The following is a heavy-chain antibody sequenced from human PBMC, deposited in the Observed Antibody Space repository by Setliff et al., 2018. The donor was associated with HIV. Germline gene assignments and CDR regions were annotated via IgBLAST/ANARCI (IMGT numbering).Heavy chain of an antibody. D-gene: IGHD5-18*01. CDR3: ARSSPGYSLVLFDS. J-gene: IGHJ4*02. CDR1: GFIFSSYS. CDR2: ISGNGGST. Sequence: PGGSLRPSCAASGFIFSSYSMQWVRQAPGKRLEYVASISGNGGSTYHANSVKGRFTISRDNSKNTLYLQMGSLTTEDMAIYYCARSSPGYSLVLFDSWGQGTLVTVSS. V-gene: IGHV3-64*01.